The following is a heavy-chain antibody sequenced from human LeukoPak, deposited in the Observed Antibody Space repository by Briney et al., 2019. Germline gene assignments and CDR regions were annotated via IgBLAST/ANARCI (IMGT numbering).Heavy chain of an antibody. J-gene: IGHJ4*02. D-gene: IGHD6-13*01. CDR1: GGSISSSSYY. Sequence: PSETLSPTCTVSGGSISSSSYYWGWIRQPPGKGLEWIGSIYYSGSTYYNPSLKSRVTISVDTSKNQFSLKLSSVTAADTAVYYCATGGPAPNIAAFDYWGQGTLVTVSS. CDR3: ATGGPAPNIAAFDY. CDR2: IYYSGST. V-gene: IGHV4-39*01.